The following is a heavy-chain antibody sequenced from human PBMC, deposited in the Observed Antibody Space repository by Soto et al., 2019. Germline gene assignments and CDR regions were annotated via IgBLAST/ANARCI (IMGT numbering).Heavy chain of an antibody. Sequence: ASVKASCKASGDTFTSYAMHWVRQAPEQRLEWMGWINAGNGNTKYSQKFQDRITITRDTSASTVYMELSGLRSEDTAVYYCARDGGDCGYRLAYYYYIGMDVWGQGTAVTVSS. D-gene: IGHD2-21*02. V-gene: IGHV1-3*01. J-gene: IGHJ6*02. CDR3: ARDGGDCGYRLAYYYYIGMDV. CDR2: INAGNGNT. CDR1: GDTFTSYA.